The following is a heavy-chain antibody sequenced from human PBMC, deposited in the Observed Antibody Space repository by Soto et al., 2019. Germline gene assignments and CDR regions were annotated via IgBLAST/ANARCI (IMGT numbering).Heavy chain of an antibody. J-gene: IGHJ4*02. CDR3: ARAYYDSSGYYYEAGYFDY. V-gene: IGHV4-4*02. CDR2: IYHSGST. D-gene: IGHD3-22*01. Sequence: QVQLQESGPGLVKPSGTLSLTCAVSGGSISSSNWWSWVRQPPGKGLEWIGEIYHSGSTNYNPSLKSRVTISVDKSKNQFSLKLSSVTAADTAVYYCARAYYDSSGYYYEAGYFDYWGQGTLVTVSS. CDR1: GGSISSSNW.